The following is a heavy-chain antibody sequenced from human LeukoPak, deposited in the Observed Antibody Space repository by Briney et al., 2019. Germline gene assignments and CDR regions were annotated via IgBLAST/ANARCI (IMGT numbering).Heavy chain of an antibody. D-gene: IGHD6-13*01. CDR1: GGSFSGYY. CDR2: INHSGST. J-gene: IGHJ4*02. Sequence: SETLSLTCAVYGGSFSGYYWSWIRQPPGKGLEWIGEINHSGSTNYNPSLKSRVTISVDTSKNQFSLKLSSVTAADTTVYYCARGPSSLPMDWGQGTLVTVSS. CDR3: ARGPSSLPMD. V-gene: IGHV4-34*01.